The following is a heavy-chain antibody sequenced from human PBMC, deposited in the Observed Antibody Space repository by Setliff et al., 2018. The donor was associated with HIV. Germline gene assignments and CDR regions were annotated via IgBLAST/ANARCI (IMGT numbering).Heavy chain of an antibody. D-gene: IGHD6-19*01. CDR2: IYYSGGT. CDR3: ARGSSGWTFDY. V-gene: IGHV4-59*01. CDR1: GGSISSYY. Sequence: PSETLSLTCNVSGGSISSYYWNWIRQPPGKGLEWIGYIYYSGGTNYNPSLKSRVTISADKSKNQFSLKLSSVTAADTAVYYCARGSSGWTFDYWGQGTLGTAPQ. J-gene: IGHJ4*02.